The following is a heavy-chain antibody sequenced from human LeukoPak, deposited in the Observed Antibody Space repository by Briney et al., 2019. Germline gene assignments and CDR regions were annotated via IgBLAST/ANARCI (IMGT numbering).Heavy chain of an antibody. CDR2: INHSGST. Sequence: PSETLSLTCAVYGGSFSGYYWSWIRQPPGKGLEWIGEINHSGSTNYNPSLKSRVTISVDTSKNQSSLRLSSVTAADTAIYYCARCPHDSRSDYDVYSYMDVWGKGTTVTVSS. D-gene: IGHD1-26*01. V-gene: IGHV4-34*01. CDR1: GGSFSGYY. CDR3: ARCPHDSRSDYDVYSYMDV. J-gene: IGHJ6*04.